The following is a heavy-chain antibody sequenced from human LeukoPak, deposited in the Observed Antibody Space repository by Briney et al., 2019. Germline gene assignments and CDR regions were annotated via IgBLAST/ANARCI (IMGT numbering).Heavy chain of an antibody. V-gene: IGHV3-21*01. CDR2: ISSSSSYI. J-gene: IGHJ4*02. D-gene: IGHD1-26*01. CDR3: ARDGPRSNCELLLRGDLDD. Sequence: GGSLRLSCVASVVSFSRDSMNSGRQAPGKGLEWVSSISSSSSYIYYADSVKGRFTISRDNAKNSLYLQMNSLSAEDTAVYYCARDGPRSNCELLLRGDLDDWGQGTLVTVSS. CDR1: VVSFSRDS.